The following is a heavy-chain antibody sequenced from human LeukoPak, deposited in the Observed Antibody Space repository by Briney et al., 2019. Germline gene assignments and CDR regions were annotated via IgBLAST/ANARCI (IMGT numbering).Heavy chain of an antibody. CDR1: RLTFSSYS. J-gene: IGHJ4*02. V-gene: IGHV3-48*01. Sequence: GGSLRLSCAASRLTFSSYSMNWVRQAPGKGLEWISYISSGSSTIYYADSVKGRFTISRDNAKNSLYLHLSSLRAEDTAVYYCAKDRRLAAFDYGGQGTLVTVSS. D-gene: IGHD6-25*01. CDR3: AKDRRLAAFDY. CDR2: ISSGSSTI.